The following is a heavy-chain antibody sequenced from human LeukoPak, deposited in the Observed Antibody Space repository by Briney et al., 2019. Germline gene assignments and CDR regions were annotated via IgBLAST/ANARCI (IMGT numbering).Heavy chain of an antibody. J-gene: IGHJ4*02. CDR3: AKAPSGSKSVYFDY. D-gene: IGHD3-10*01. CDR2: ISGSGGST. V-gene: IGHV3-23*01. CDR1: GFTFSSYA. Sequence: GSLRLSCAASGFTFSSYAMSWVRQAPGKGLEWVSAISGSGGSTYYADSVKGRLTISRDNSKNTLYLQMNSLRAEDTAVYYCAKAPSGSKSVYFDYWGQGTLVTVSS.